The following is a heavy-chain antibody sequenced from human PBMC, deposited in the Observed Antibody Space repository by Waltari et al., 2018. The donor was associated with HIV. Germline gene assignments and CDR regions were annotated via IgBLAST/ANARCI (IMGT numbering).Heavy chain of an antibody. D-gene: IGHD5-18*01. CDR1: GGSISSYY. V-gene: IGHV4-59*01. J-gene: IGHJ6*02. Sequence: QVQLQESGPGLVKPSETLSLTCTVSGGSISSYYWSWIRQPPGKGLEWIGYIYYSGSTNYNPSLKSRVTISVDTSKNQFSLKLSSVTAADTAVYYCARDWPNTAMVRDSIAYYYGMDVWGQGTTVTVSS. CDR2: IYYSGST. CDR3: ARDWPNTAMVRDSIAYYYGMDV.